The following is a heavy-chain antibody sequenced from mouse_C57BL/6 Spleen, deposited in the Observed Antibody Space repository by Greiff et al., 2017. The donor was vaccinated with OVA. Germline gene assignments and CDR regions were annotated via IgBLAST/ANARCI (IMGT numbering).Heavy chain of an antibody. CDR2: ISYDGSN. D-gene: IGHD2-4*01. CDR1: GYSITSGYY. Sequence: EVQLQESGPGLVKPSQSLSLTCSVTGYSITSGYYWNWIRQFPGNKLEWMGYISYDGSNNYNPSLKNRISITRDTSKNQFFLKLNSVTTEDTATYYCARREDYDPFFDYWGQGTTLTVSS. V-gene: IGHV3-6*01. CDR3: ARREDYDPFFDY. J-gene: IGHJ2*01.